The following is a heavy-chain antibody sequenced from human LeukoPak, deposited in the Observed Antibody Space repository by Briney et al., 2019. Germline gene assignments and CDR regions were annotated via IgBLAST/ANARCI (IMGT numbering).Heavy chain of an antibody. J-gene: IGHJ4*02. V-gene: IGHV4-39*07. Sequence: SETLSLTCTVSGGSISSSSYYWGWIRQPPGKGLEWIGSIYYSGSTYYNPSLKSRVTISVDTSRSQFSLKLSSVTAADTAVYYCARDRDPYSSSRAFDYWGQGTLVTVSS. CDR1: GGSISSSSYY. CDR3: ARDRDPYSSSRAFDY. D-gene: IGHD6-6*01. CDR2: IYYSGST.